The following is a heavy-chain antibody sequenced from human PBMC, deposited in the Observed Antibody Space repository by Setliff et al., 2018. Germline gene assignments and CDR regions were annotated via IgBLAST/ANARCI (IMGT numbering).Heavy chain of an antibody. D-gene: IGHD3-3*01. J-gene: IGHJ5*02. V-gene: IGHV4-34*01. CDR1: GGSFSDYY. Sequence: PSETLSLTCTVYGGSFSDYYWGWVRQPPGKGLEWIGEINHSGSTNYIPSLKGRISISVDTSKRQFSLKLTSVTAADTAVYYCARDNTLFGVVITGSWFDPWGQGTLVTVS. CDR2: INHSGST. CDR3: ARDNTLFGVVITGSWFDP.